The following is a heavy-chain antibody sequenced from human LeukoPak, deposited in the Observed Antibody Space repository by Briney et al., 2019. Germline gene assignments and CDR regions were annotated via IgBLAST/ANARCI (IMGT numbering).Heavy chain of an antibody. J-gene: IGHJ4*02. Sequence: ASVKVSCKASGCTFTSYGISWVRQAPGQGLEWMGWISAYNGNTNYAQKLQGRVTVTTDTSTSTAYMELRSLRSDDTAVYYCARDPPRDYRRLFDYWGQGTLVTVSS. CDR2: ISAYNGNT. CDR1: GCTFTSYG. D-gene: IGHD4-11*01. CDR3: ARDPPRDYRRLFDY. V-gene: IGHV1-18*01.